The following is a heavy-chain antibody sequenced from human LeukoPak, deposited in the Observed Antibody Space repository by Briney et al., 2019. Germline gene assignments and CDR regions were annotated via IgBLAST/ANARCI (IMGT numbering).Heavy chain of an antibody. V-gene: IGHV4-59*08. J-gene: IGHJ5*02. CDR2: IYSSGTI. CDR3: ARAEFWSGYSEGAVWFDP. CDR1: SGSISSYY. Sequence: TSETLSLTCTVSSGSISSYYWSWIRQPPGKGPEWLGYIYSSGTINFNPSLKSRLTMSVDTSKNQFSLKLSSVTAADTAVYYCARAEFWSGYSEGAVWFDPWGQGTLVTVSS. D-gene: IGHD3-3*01.